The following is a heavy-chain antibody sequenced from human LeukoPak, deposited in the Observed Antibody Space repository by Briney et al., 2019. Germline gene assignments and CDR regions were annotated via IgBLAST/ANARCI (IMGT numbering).Heavy chain of an antibody. V-gene: IGHV4-61*01. D-gene: IGHD4-17*01. CDR2: IYYSGST. CDR3: ARDYGDLENWFDP. CDR1: SGSVSSGSYY. Sequence: SETLSLTCTVSSGSVSSGSYYWNWIRQPPGKGLEWIGYIYYSGSTNYNPSLKSRVTISVDTSKNQFSLKLSSVTAADTAVYYCARDYGDLENWFDPWGQGTLVTVSS. J-gene: IGHJ5*02.